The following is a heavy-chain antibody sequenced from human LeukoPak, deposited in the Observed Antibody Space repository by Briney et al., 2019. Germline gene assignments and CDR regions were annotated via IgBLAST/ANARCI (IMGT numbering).Heavy chain of an antibody. J-gene: IGHJ4*02. V-gene: IGHV3-48*02. Sequence: GGSLRLSCAASGFTFRSYSMNWVRQAPGKGLEWVSYITSGSSPIYYADSVKGRSTISRDNAKNSLYLQMNSLRDEDTAVYYCARRAYGDDSFDYWGQGTLVTVSS. CDR1: GFTFRSYS. D-gene: IGHD4-17*01. CDR2: ITSGSSPI. CDR3: ARRAYGDDSFDY.